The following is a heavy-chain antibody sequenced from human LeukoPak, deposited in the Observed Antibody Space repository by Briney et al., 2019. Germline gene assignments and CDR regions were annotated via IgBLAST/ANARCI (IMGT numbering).Heavy chain of an antibody. CDR1: GFTFSSYS. D-gene: IGHD2-2*01. CDR2: ISSSSSYI. J-gene: IGHJ4*02. V-gene: IGHV3-21*04. Sequence: KTGGSLRLSCAASGFTFSSYSMNWVRQAPGKGLEWVSSISSSSSYIYYADSVKGRFTISRDNAKNSLYLQMNSLRAEDTAVYYCAKVGRIVVVSDFDYWGQGTLVTVSS. CDR3: AKVGRIVVVSDFDY.